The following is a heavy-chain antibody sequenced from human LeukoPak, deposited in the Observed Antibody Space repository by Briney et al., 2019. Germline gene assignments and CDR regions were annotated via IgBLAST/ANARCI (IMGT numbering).Heavy chain of an antibody. Sequence: PGGSLRLSCAASGFTFSGYWMAWVRQAPGRGLEWVAHINQDGSARSYVDPVKGRFTISRDNAKDSVFLQMGSLRAEDTAVYYCARDDYLGYWGQGTLVTVSS. CDR1: GFTFSGYW. CDR2: INQDGSAR. J-gene: IGHJ4*02. D-gene: IGHD3-16*01. CDR3: ARDDYLGY. V-gene: IGHV3-7*05.